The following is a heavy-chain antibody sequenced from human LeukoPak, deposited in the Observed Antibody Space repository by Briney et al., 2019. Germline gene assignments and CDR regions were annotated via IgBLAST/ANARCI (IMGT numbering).Heavy chain of an antibody. CDR2: INSDGSST. D-gene: IGHD2-15*01. J-gene: IGHJ3*02. CDR1: GFTFSSYW. V-gene: IGHV3-74*01. CDR3: ARGYCSGGSCYEGDAFVI. Sequence: PGGSLRLSCAASGFTFSSYWMHWVRQAPGKGLVWVTRINSDGSSTSYADSVKGRFTISRDNAKNTLYLQMNSLRAEDTAVYYCARGYCSGGSCYEGDAFVIWAKGQWSPSLQ.